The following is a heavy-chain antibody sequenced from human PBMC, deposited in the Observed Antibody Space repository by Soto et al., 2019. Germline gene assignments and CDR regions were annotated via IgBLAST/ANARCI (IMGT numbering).Heavy chain of an antibody. V-gene: IGHV3-33*01. CDR2: IWYDGSTK. CDR1: GFMFRSYA. D-gene: IGHD6-13*01. CDR3: ARVASSSSWHIPHFDQ. J-gene: IGHJ4*02. Sequence: QVQLVESGGGVVQSGRSLRLSCAASGFMFRSYAMHWVRQAPGKGLEWVAGIWYDGSTKYYGDSVKGRYSISRDNSKNMLDLLMNSLRAEDTAVYYCARVASSSSWHIPHFDQWGQGTLVTVSS.